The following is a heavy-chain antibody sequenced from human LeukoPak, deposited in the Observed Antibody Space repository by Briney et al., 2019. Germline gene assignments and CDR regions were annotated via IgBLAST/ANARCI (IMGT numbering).Heavy chain of an antibody. CDR2: IYNSGST. Sequence: SSETLSLTCTVSGYSISSGYYWGWIRQSPGKGLEWIGSIYNSGSTYYNPSLKSRVTISVDTSKNQFSLKLSSVTAADTAVYYCARDTRYYCSGGSCSRFDPWGQGTLVTVSS. CDR3: ARDTRYYCSGGSCSRFDP. CDR1: GYSISSGYY. J-gene: IGHJ5*02. D-gene: IGHD2-15*01. V-gene: IGHV4-38-2*02.